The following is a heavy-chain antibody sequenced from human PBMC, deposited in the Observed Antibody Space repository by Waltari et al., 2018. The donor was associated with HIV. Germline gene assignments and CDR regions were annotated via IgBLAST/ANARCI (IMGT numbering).Heavy chain of an antibody. J-gene: IGHJ4*02. D-gene: IGHD2-15*01. CDR3: AADTPLVGGGELDY. V-gene: IGHV3-15*01. CDR1: GFSFKDAW. CDR2: IRSKAASETT. Sequence: EVQLVESGGGLVEPGGSLRLSCAVSGFSFKDAWMHWVRRAQGSGIEVVGQIRSKAASETTDYAASVKGRFTISTDDSENMLYLQMNSLKTEDTAFYYCAADTPLVGGGELDYWGQGTLVTVSS.